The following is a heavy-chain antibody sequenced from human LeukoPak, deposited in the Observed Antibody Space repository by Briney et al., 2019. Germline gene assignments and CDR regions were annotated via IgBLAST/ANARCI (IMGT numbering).Heavy chain of an antibody. V-gene: IGHV4-59*08. J-gene: IGHJ6*02. D-gene: IGHD1-1*01. Sequence: SETLSLTCTVSGGSISSYYWSWIRQPPGKGLEWIGYIYYIGSTNYNPSLKSRVTISVDTSKNQFSLKLSSVTAADTAVYYCARGGNYYYYYGMDVWGQGTTVTVSS. CDR2: IYYIGST. CDR3: ARGGNYYYYYGMDV. CDR1: GGSISSYY.